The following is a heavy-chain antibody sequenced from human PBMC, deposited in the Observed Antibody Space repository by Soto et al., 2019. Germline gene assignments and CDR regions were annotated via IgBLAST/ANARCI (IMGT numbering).Heavy chain of an antibody. J-gene: IGHJ4*02. CDR1: GFTVSSYA. V-gene: IGHV3-23*01. D-gene: IGHD5-18*01. Sequence: GRPLRPSFTALGFTVSSYAMRWVRQGPGKGLEWVSAISRSGGSTYYADSVKGRFTISRDNSKNTLYLQMNSLRAEDTAVYYCAKRSTGYSYGYADYWGQGTLVTVSS. CDR2: ISRSGGST. CDR3: AKRSTGYSYGYADY.